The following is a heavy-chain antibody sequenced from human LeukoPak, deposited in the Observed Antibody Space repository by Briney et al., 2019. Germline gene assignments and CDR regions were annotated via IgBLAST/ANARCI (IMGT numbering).Heavy chain of an antibody. D-gene: IGHD3-22*01. J-gene: IGHJ4*02. CDR2: FDPEDGET. Sequence: ASVKVSCKVSGYTLTELSMHWVRQAPGKGLEWMVGFDPEDGETIYAQKFQGRVTMTEDTSTDTAYMELSSLRSEDTAVYYCATVPYRHMIVVNYFDYWGQGTLVTVSS. CDR3: ATVPYRHMIVVNYFDY. V-gene: IGHV1-24*01. CDR1: GYTLTELS.